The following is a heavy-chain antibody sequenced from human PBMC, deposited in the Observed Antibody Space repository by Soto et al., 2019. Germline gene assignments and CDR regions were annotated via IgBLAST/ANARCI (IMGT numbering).Heavy chain of an antibody. V-gene: IGHV4-38-2*01. J-gene: IGHJ4*02. D-gene: IGHD4-17*01. Sequence: SETLSLTCAVSGYSISSGYYWGWIRQPPGKGLEWIGSIYHSGSTYYNPSLKSRVTISVDTSKNQFSLKLSSVTAADTAVYYCASGLRSSIYFMKYYFDYWGQGTLVTFST. CDR2: IYHSGST. CDR1: GYSISSGYY. CDR3: ASGLRSSIYFMKYYFDY.